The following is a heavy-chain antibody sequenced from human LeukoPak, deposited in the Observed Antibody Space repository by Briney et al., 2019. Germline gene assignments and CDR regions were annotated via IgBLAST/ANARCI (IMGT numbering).Heavy chain of an antibody. CDR1: RFTFTNHW. J-gene: IGHJ4*02. V-gene: IGHV3-7*03. CDR3: ARWDTGNYYGIGD. Sequence: GGSLRLSCAASRFTFTNHWMTWVRQAPGKGLDWVANIKPDGREAYYVDSVRGRFTISRDNAKNSLFLQMNSLRVEDTAVYYCARWDTGNYYGIGDWGQGTLVTVSS. CDR2: IKPDGREA. D-gene: IGHD1-26*01.